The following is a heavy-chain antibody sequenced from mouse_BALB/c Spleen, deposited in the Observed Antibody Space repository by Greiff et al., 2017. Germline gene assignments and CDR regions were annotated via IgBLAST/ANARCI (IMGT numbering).Heavy chain of an antibody. V-gene: IGHV5-17*02. Sequence: VESGGGLVQPGGSRKLSCAASGFTFSSFGMHWVRQAPEKGLEWVAYISSGSSTIYYADTVKGRFTISRDNPKNTLFLQMTSLRSEDTAMYYCARDYYGSSYAMDYWGQGTSVTVSS. CDR2: ISSGSSTI. CDR3: ARDYYGSSYAMDY. J-gene: IGHJ4*01. CDR1: GFTFSSFG. D-gene: IGHD1-1*01.